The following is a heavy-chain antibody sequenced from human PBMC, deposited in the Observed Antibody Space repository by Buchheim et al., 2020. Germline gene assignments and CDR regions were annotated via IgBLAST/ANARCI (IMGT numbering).Heavy chain of an antibody. D-gene: IGHD2-15*01. CDR2: ISGDSSYI. Sequence: EVQLVESGGGLVKPGGSLRLSCAASGFTFSTYRMNWVRQAPGKGLAWVSSISGDSSYIYYADSVRGRFTISRDKAKNSLNLQMNSLRAEDTAVYYCARRFCSGGSCYVSDYWGQGT. CDR1: GFTFSTYR. V-gene: IGHV3-21*01. J-gene: IGHJ4*02. CDR3: ARRFCSGGSCYVSDY.